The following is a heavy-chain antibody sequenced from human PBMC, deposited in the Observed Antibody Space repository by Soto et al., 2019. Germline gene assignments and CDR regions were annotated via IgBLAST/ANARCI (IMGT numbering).Heavy chain of an antibody. V-gene: IGHV3-21*01. CDR3: ARASLTAYCGGDCYSWYFDR. CDR1: GFTFSSYS. CDR2: ISSSSSYI. J-gene: IGHJ2*01. Sequence: EVQLVESGGGLVKPGGSLRLSCAASGFTFSSYSMNWVRQAPGKGLEWVSSISSSSSYIYYADSVKGRFTISRDNAKNSLYLQMTSLRAEDTAVYYCARASLTAYCGGDCYSWYFDRWVRGTLVTVSS. D-gene: IGHD2-21*01.